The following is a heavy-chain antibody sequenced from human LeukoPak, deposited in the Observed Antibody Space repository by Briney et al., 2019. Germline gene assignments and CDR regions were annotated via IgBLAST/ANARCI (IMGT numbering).Heavy chain of an antibody. J-gene: IGHJ5*02. CDR3: AVSDYYGSGSYSSAPFDP. V-gene: IGHV1-58*01. CDR2: IVVGSGNT. CDR1: GFTFTSSA. D-gene: IGHD3-10*01. Sequence: SVKVSCKASGFTFTSSAVQWVRQARGQRLEWIGWIVVGSGNTNYAQKFQERATITRDMSTSTAYMELSSLRSEDTAVYYCAVSDYYGSGSYSSAPFDPWGQGTLVTVSS.